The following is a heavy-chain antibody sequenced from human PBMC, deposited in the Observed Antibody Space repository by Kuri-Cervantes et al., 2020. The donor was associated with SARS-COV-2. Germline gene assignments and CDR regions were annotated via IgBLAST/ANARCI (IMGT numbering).Heavy chain of an antibody. Sequence: SETLSLTCTVSGGSISSSSYYWGWIRQPPGKGLEWIGSIYYSGSTYYNPSLKSRVTISVDTSKNQFSLKLSSVTAADTAVYYCATLPLSITIFGEVIGWFDPWGQGTLVTVSS. CDR2: IYYSGST. V-gene: IGHV4-39*01. CDR3: ATLPLSITIFGEVIGWFDP. D-gene: IGHD3-3*01. J-gene: IGHJ5*02. CDR1: GGSISSSSYY.